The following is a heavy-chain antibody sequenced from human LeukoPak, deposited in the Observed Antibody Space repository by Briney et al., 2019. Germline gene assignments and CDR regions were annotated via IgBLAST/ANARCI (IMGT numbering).Heavy chain of an antibody. V-gene: IGHV3-21*01. CDR1: GFTFSSYS. J-gene: IGHJ4*02. CDR3: AKDVEFEATGFGY. CDR2: ISSSSSYI. D-gene: IGHD3-10*01. Sequence: PAGSLTLSCAASGFTFSSYSKNWVRHAPGQGLEWVSSISSSSSYIYYADSVKGRFSISRDDAQNSLYLQMYTRGAKNTPVYYCAKDVEFEATGFGYWGQGSLVTVSS.